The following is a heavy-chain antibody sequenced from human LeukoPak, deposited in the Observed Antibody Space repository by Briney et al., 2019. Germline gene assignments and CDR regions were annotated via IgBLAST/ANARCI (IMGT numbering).Heavy chain of an antibody. CDR1: GFTFSSYW. J-gene: IGHJ6*03. CDR2: ISSSSSYI. Sequence: GGSLRLSCAASGFTFSSYWMSWVRQAPGKGLEWVSSISSSSSYIYYADSVKGRFTISRDNAKNSLYLQMNSLRAEDTAVYYCARASCSGGSCYSGGYYYYYYMDVWGKGTTVTVSS. D-gene: IGHD2-15*01. V-gene: IGHV3-21*01. CDR3: ARASCSGGSCYSGGYYYYYYMDV.